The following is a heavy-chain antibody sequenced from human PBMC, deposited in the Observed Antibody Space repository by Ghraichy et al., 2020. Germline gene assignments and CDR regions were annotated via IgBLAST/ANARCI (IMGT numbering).Heavy chain of an antibody. V-gene: IGHV3-15*01. CDR1: GFTFSNAW. CDR3: TTAGSLMVLDAFDI. CDR2: IKSKTDGGTT. Sequence: GGSLRLSCAASGFTFSNAWVSWVRQAPGKGLEWVGRIKSKTDGGTTDYAAPVKGRFTISRDDSKNTLYLQMNSLKTEDTAVYYCTTAGSLMVLDAFDIWGQGTMVTVSS. D-gene: IGHD2-8*01. J-gene: IGHJ3*02.